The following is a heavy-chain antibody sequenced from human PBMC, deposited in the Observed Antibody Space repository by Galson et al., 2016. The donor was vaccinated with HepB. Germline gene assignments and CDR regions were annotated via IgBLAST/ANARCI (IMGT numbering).Heavy chain of an antibody. J-gene: IGHJ6*02. V-gene: IGHV4-59*01. CDR3: ARDDSGGWYGFHYGMDV. CDR1: GASISGYY. CDR2: IYYSGRT. D-gene: IGHD6-19*01. Sequence: ATLSLTCTVSGASISGYYLSWIRQPPGKGLGWIGYIYYSGRTNYNPSLKSRVTISVDTSKNQFSLKLSSVTAADTAVYYCARDDSGGWYGFHYGMDVWGQGTTVTVSS.